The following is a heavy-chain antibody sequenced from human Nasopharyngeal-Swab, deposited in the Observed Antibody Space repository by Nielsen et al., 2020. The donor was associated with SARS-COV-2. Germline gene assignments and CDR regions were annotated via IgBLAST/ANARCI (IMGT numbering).Heavy chain of an antibody. Sequence: LKISCAASGFTFSSYAMSWVRQAPGKGLEWVSAISGSGGSTYYADSVKGRFTVSRDNSKNTLYLQMNSLRAEDTAVYYCAKGTGATYRAIDYWGQGTLVTASS. CDR1: GFTFSSYA. CDR2: ISGSGGST. V-gene: IGHV3-23*01. J-gene: IGHJ4*02. CDR3: AKGTGATYRAIDY. D-gene: IGHD1-26*01.